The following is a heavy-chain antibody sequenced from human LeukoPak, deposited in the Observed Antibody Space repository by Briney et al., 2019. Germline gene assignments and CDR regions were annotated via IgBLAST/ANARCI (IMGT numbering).Heavy chain of an antibody. CDR1: GFTFSSYA. CDR2: ISGSGGST. D-gene: IGHD6-13*01. CDR3: AKGAAAQASNPRYMDV. Sequence: GGSLRLSCAASGFTFSSYAMSWVRQAPGKGLEWVSAISGSGGSTYYADSVKGRFTISRDNSKNTLYLQMNSLRAEDTAVYYCAKGAAAQASNPRYMDVWGKGTTVTVSS. J-gene: IGHJ6*03. V-gene: IGHV3-23*01.